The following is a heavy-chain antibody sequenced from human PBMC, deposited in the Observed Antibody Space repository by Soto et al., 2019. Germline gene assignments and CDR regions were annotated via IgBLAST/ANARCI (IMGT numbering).Heavy chain of an antibody. Sequence: GGSLRLSCAASGFTFSSYGMHWVRQAPGKGLEWVAVIWYDGSNKYYADSVKGRFTISRDNSKNTLYLQMNSLRAEDTAVYYCARDVGYGVYYFDYWGQGTLVTV. V-gene: IGHV3-33*01. D-gene: IGHD5-18*01. CDR3: ARDVGYGVYYFDY. J-gene: IGHJ4*02. CDR2: IWYDGSNK. CDR1: GFTFSSYG.